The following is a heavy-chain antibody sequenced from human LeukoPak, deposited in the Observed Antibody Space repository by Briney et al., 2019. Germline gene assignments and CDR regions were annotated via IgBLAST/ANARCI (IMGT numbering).Heavy chain of an antibody. J-gene: IGHJ3*02. V-gene: IGHV4-39*07. D-gene: IGHD3-22*01. CDR3: AREPSGYYYDSSGAFDI. Sequence: SSETLSLTCTVSGGSISSSSYYWGWIRQPPGKGLEWIGSIYYSGSTYYNPSLKSRVTISVDTSKNQFSLKLSSVTAADTAVYYCAREPSGYYYDSSGAFDIWGQGTMVTVSS. CDR1: GGSISSSSYY. CDR2: IYYSGST.